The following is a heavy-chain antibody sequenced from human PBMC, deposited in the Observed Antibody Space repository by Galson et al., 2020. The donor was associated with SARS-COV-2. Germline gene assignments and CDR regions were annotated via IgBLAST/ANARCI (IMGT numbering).Heavy chain of an antibody. J-gene: IGHJ5*02. CDR2: FEPEDGET. V-gene: IGHV1-24*01. CDR1: GYTLTELY. Sequence: ASVKVSCKVSGYTLTELYMHWVRQAPGKGLEWMGGFEPEDGETIYAQKFQGRVTMTEDTSTDTAYMELSSLRSEDTAVYYCATSPPVAAPKITWFDPWGQGTLVTVSS. CDR3: ATSPPVAAPKITWFDP. D-gene: IGHD6-13*01.